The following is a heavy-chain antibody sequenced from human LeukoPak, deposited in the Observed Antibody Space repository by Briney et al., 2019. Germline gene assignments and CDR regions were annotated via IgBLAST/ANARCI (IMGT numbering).Heavy chain of an antibody. V-gene: IGHV1-46*01. CDR3: AREGGYSGYGEDWFDP. D-gene: IGHD5-12*01. CDR1: GYTFTGYY. CDR2: INPSGGST. J-gene: IGHJ5*02. Sequence: ASVKVSCKASGYTFTGYYMHWVRQAPGQGLEWMGIINPSGGSTSYAQKFQGRVTMTRDMSTSTVYMELSSLRSEDTAVYYCAREGGYSGYGEDWFDPWGQGTLVTVSS.